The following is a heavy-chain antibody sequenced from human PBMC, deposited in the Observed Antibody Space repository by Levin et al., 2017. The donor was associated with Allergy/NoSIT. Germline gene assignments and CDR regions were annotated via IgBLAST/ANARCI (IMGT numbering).Heavy chain of an antibody. CDR1: GESISSSYW. CDR3: ARRTYYYGLDV. J-gene: IGHJ6*02. CDR2: IYHRGTT. Sequence: KPSETLSLTCFVSGESISSSYWWNWVRQSPGKGPECIGEIYHRGTTNYNPSLKNRVAISIDKSKNQFSLRLTSVTAADTAIYYCARRTYYYGLDVWGQGTTVTVS. V-gene: IGHV4-4*02.